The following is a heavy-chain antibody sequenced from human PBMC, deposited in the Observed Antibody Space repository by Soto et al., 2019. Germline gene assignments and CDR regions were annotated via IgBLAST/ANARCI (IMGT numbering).Heavy chain of an antibody. V-gene: IGHV4-59*01. CDR2: IYYSGST. J-gene: IGHJ4*02. CDR1: GGSISSYY. CDR3: AREYSSGWYYFDY. D-gene: IGHD6-19*01. Sequence: QVQLQESGPGLVKPSETLSLTCTVSGGSISSYYWSWIRQPPGKGLEWIGYIYYSGSTNYNPYLKSRVTISVDTSKNQFSLKLCSVTAADTAVYYCAREYSSGWYYFDYWGQGTLVTVSS.